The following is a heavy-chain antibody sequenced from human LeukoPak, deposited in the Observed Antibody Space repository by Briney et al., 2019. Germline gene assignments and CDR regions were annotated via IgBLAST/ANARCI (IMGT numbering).Heavy chain of an antibody. Sequence: TSETLSLTCAVYGGSFSGYYWSWIRQPPGKGLEWIGYIYYSGSTNYNPSLKSRVTISVDTSKNQFSLKLSSVTAADTAVYYCASSRLQSPVDYWGQGTLVTVSS. J-gene: IGHJ4*02. V-gene: IGHV4-59*01. D-gene: IGHD5-24*01. CDR3: ASSRLQSPVDY. CDR1: GGSFSGYY. CDR2: IYYSGST.